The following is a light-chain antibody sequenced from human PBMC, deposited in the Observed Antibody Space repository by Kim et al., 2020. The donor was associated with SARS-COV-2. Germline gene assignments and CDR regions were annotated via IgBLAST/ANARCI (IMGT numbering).Light chain of an antibody. Sequence: EIVLTQSPGTLSLSPGERATLFCRASQSVSSTYLAWYQQKPGQAPRLLIYCASSRATGIPDRFSGSGSGTDFTLTISRLEPEDFVVYYCQQYASSPRTFGQGTKVDIK. V-gene: IGKV3-20*01. CDR3: QQYASSPRT. J-gene: IGKJ1*01. CDR1: QSVSSTY. CDR2: CAS.